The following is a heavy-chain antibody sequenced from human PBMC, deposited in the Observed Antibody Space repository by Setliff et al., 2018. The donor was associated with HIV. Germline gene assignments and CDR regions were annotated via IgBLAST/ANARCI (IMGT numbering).Heavy chain of an antibody. J-gene: IGHJ5*02. CDR1: GGSISSGGYY. CDR2: TYYSGST. Sequence: SETLSLTCTVSGGSISSGGYYWSWIRQHPGKGLEWIGYTYYSGSTYYNPSLKSRVTISVDTSKNQFSLKLSSVTAADTAVYYCARVVITMVRGVISAWFDPWGQGTLVTVSS. V-gene: IGHV4-31*03. D-gene: IGHD3-10*01. CDR3: ARVVITMVRGVISAWFDP.